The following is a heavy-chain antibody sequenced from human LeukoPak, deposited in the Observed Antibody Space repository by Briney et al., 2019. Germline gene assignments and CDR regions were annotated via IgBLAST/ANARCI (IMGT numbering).Heavy chain of an antibody. Sequence: GRSLRLSCAASGFTFSYYVMHWVRQAPGKGLEWVVVIWYDASKKYYADSVKGRFTISRDNSKNTLYLQMNSLRAEDTAVYYCARDIGTDYFDYWGQGTLVTVSS. CDR1: GFTFSYYV. CDR3: ARDIGTDYFDY. V-gene: IGHV3-33*01. CDR2: IWYDASKK. J-gene: IGHJ4*02. D-gene: IGHD1-26*01.